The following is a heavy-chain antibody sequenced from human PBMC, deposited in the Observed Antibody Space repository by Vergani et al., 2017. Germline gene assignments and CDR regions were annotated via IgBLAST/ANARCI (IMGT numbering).Heavy chain of an antibody. J-gene: IGHJ5*02. CDR2: IYPGDSDT. V-gene: IGHV5-51*03. D-gene: IGHD6-13*01. CDR3: AREFPGIAAAGTVGHNWFDP. Sequence: EVQLVQSGAEVKKPGESLKISCKGSGYSFTSYWIGWVRQMPGKGLEWMGIIYPGDSDTRYSPSFQGQVTISADKSISTAYLQWSSLKASDTAMYYCAREFPGIAAAGTVGHNWFDPWGQGTLVTVSS. CDR1: GYSFTSYW.